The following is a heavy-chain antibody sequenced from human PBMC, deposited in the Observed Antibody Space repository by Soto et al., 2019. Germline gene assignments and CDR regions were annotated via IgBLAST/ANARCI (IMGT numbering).Heavy chain of an antibody. CDR2: IKSKTDGGTT. V-gene: IGHV3-15*07. D-gene: IGHD3-22*01. Sequence: GGSLRLSCAASGFTFSNAWMNWVRQAPGKGLEWVGRIKSKTDGGTTDYAAPVKGRFTISRDDSKNTLYLQMNSLKTEDTAVYYCTTGPYYYDSSGYYWGLDYWGQGTLVTVSS. CDR1: GFTFSNAW. CDR3: TTGPYYYDSSGYYWGLDY. J-gene: IGHJ4*02.